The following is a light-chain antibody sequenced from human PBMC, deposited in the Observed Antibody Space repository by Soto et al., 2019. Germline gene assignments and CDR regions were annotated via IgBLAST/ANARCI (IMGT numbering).Light chain of an antibody. CDR1: QSVLYSSNNKNY. J-gene: IGKJ2*01. CDR2: WAS. V-gene: IGKV4-1*01. Sequence: DIVMTQSPDSLAVSLGERATINCKSSQSVLYSSNNKNYLAWYQQRPGQPPKLLIYWASTRESGVPDRFSGSGSGTDFPLTITGLQAEDVEVYYCQQYESTPPTFGQGTKLEIK. CDR3: QQYESTPPT.